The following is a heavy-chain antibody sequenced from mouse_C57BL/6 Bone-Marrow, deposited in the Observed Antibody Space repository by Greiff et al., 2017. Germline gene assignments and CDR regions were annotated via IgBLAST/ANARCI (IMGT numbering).Heavy chain of an antibody. D-gene: IGHD2-4*01. J-gene: IGHJ4*01. CDR3: ARGYYYDYAMDY. Sequence: VQLQQSGPELVKPGASVKISCKASGYSFTDYNMNWVKQSNGKSLEWIGVINPNYGTTSYNQKFKGKATLTVDQTASTAYIQLNRLTSEDSAVYYCARGYYYDYAMDYWGQGTSVTVSS. CDR2: INPNYGTT. CDR1: GYSFTDYN. V-gene: IGHV1-39*01.